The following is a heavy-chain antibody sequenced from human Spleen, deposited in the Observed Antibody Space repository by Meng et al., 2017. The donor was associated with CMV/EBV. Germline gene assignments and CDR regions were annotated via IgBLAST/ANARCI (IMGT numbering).Heavy chain of an antibody. CDR2: ISGSGGST. V-gene: IGHV3-23*01. J-gene: IGHJ6*02. Sequence: GESLKISCAASGFTFSSYAMSWVRQAPGKGLEWVSAISGSGGSTYYADSVKGRFTISRDNSKNTLYLQMNSLRAEDTAVYYCARSSLDFYGMDVWGQGTTVTVSS. CDR1: GFTFSSYA. CDR3: ARSSLDFYGMDV. D-gene: IGHD3-16*02.